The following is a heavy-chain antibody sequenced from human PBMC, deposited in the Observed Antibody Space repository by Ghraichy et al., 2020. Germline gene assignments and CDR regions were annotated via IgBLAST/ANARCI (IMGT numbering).Heavy chain of an antibody. D-gene: IGHD6-25*01. V-gene: IGHV4-59*01. Sequence: SETLSLTCTVSGGPISSDYWSWIRQPPGKGLEWVGYIYYSGSTNYNPSLKSRVTISVDTSKNQFSLKLNSVTAADTAVYYCAREGNAAGYFHYWGQGTLVTVSS. J-gene: IGHJ4*02. CDR3: AREGNAAGYFHY. CDR1: GGPISSDY. CDR2: IYYSGST.